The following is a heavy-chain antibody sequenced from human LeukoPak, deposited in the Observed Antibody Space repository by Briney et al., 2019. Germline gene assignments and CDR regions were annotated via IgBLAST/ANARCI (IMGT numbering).Heavy chain of an antibody. Sequence: PSETLSLTCTVSGGSISSSSYYWGWIRQPPGKGLEWIGSIYYSGSTYYNPSLKSRVTISVDTSKNQFSLKLSSVTAADTAVYYCARDYRRYYGSGSYWWFDPWGQGTLVTVSS. D-gene: IGHD3-10*01. CDR3: ARDYRRYYGSGSYWWFDP. CDR1: GGSISSSSYY. V-gene: IGHV4-39*07. CDR2: IYYSGST. J-gene: IGHJ5*02.